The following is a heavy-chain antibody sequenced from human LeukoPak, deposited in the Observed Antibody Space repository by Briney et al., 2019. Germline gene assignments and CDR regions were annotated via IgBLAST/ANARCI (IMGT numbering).Heavy chain of an antibody. CDR3: ARGYYDSSGQVAFDY. J-gene: IGHJ4*02. D-gene: IGHD3-22*01. CDR1: GGTFTIYA. Sequence: SVTVSFTASGGTFTIYAISWVRQAPAQGIEWMGGIILIFGTANYAQKFQGRVTITADESTSTAYMELSILRSEDTAVYYCARGYYDSSGQVAFDYWGQGTLVTVSS. V-gene: IGHV1-69*13. CDR2: IILIFGTA.